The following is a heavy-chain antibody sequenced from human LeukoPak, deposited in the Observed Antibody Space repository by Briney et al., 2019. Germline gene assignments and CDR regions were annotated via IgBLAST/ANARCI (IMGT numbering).Heavy chain of an antibody. Sequence: GGSLRLSCEASGFAFSSYNMNWVRQAPGKGLEWISYISSTGTGIYYADSVKGRFTISRDNAKNSLYLQMNSLRAEDTAVYYCARDLYGHLYYYYYGMDVWGQGTTVTVSS. CDR1: GFAFSSYN. D-gene: IGHD4-17*01. CDR2: ISSTGTGI. V-gene: IGHV3-48*04. CDR3: ARDLYGHLYYYYYGMDV. J-gene: IGHJ6*02.